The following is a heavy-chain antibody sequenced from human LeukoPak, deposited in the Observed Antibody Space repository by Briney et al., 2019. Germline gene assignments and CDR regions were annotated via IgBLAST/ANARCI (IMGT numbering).Heavy chain of an antibody. J-gene: IGHJ4*02. D-gene: IGHD2-2*01. V-gene: IGHV3-23*01. CDR3: AKGPAIVVVPAHFDY. Sequence: PGGSLRLSCAAPGFTFSSYAMSWVRQAPGKGLEWVSAISGSGGSTYYADSVKGRFAISRDNSKNTLYLQMNSLRAEDTAVYYCAKGPAIVVVPAHFDYWGQGTLVTVSS. CDR2: ISGSGGST. CDR1: GFTFSSYA.